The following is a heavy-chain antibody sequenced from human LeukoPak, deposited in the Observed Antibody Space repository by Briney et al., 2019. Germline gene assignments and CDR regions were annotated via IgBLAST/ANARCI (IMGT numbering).Heavy chain of an antibody. V-gene: IGHV3-48*01. Sequence: PGGSLRPSCAASGFTFSSYTMNWVRQPPGKGLEWVSNIGTSSTTIYYADSVKGRFTISRDNAKNSLYLQMNSLRADDTAVYYCARFAAGGSYYYYMDVWGKGTTVTVSS. J-gene: IGHJ6*03. CDR2: IGTSSTTI. CDR3: ARFAAGGSYYYYMDV. D-gene: IGHD6-25*01. CDR1: GFTFSSYT.